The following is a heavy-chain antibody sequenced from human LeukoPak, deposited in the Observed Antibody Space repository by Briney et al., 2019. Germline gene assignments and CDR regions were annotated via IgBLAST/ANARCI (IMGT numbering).Heavy chain of an antibody. CDR2: ISSNGGST. Sequence: PGGSLRLSCAASGFTFSSYAMNWVRQAPGKGLEYVSAISSNGGSTYYANSVKGRSTISRDNSKNTLYLQMGSLRAEDMAVYYCARGGYGASTPYYMDVWGKGTTVTVS. CDR1: GFTFSSYA. D-gene: IGHD1-26*01. J-gene: IGHJ6*03. CDR3: ARGGYGASTPYYMDV. V-gene: IGHV3-64*01.